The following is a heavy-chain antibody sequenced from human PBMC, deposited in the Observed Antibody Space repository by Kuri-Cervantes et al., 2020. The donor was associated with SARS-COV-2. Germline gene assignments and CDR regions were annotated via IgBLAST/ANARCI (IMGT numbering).Heavy chain of an antibody. CDR1: GYIFTNYG. D-gene: IGHD6-19*01. CDR3: ARDRGSSGWSWVYYYYGMDV. V-gene: IGHV1-18*01. J-gene: IGHJ6*02. Sequence: ASVKVSCKASGYIFTNYGISWVRQAPGQGLEWMGWISAYNGNTNYAQKLQGRVTMTTDTSTSTAYMELRSLRSDDTAVYYCARDRGSSGWSWVYYYYGMDVWGQGTTVTVSS. CDR2: ISAYNGNT.